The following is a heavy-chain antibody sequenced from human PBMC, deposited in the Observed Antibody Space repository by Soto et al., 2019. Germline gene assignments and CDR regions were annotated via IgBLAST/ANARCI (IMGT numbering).Heavy chain of an antibody. CDR2: ISGSGGST. V-gene: IGHV3-23*01. CDR1: GFTFSSYA. CDR3: EKSRAYCSGGSCYSPFDY. Sequence: GGSLRLSCAASGFTFSSYAMSWVRQAPGKGLEWVSAISGSGGSTYYADSVKGRFTISRDNSKNTLYLQMNSLRAEDTAVYYCEKSRAYCSGGSCYSPFDYWGQGTLVTVSS. D-gene: IGHD2-15*01. J-gene: IGHJ4*02.